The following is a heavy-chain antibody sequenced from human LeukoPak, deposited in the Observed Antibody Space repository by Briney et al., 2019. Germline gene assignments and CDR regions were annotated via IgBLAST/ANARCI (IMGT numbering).Heavy chain of an antibody. J-gene: IGHJ6*02. D-gene: IGHD2-15*01. V-gene: IGHV3-23*01. Sequence: HPGGSLRLSCAASGFTFSSYAMSWVRQAPGKGLGWGSAISGIGGSTYYADSVKGRFTISRDNSKNTLYLQMNSLRAEDTAVYYCAKDLFHCSGGSCRYYYYYGMDVWGQGTTVTVSS. CDR1: GFTFSSYA. CDR2: ISGIGGST. CDR3: AKDLFHCSGGSCRYYYYYGMDV.